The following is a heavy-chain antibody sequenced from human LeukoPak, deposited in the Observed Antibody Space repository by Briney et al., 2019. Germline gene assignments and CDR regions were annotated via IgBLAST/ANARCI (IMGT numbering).Heavy chain of an antibody. D-gene: IGHD5-18*01. J-gene: IGHJ4*02. CDR3: ARLLIVDTAMVGSHYFDY. V-gene: IGHV4-59*08. Sequence: PETLSLTCTVSGGSISSYCWSWIRQPPGKGLEWIGYIYYSGSTNYNPSLKSRVTISVDTSKNQFSLKLSSVTAADTAVYYCARLLIVDTAMVGSHYFDYWGQGTLVTVSS. CDR1: GGSISSYC. CDR2: IYYSGST.